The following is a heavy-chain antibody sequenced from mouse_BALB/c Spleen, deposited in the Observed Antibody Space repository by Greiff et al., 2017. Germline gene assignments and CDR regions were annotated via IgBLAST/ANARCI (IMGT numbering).Heavy chain of an antibody. V-gene: IGHV1-54*01. D-gene: IGHD1-3*01. CDR2: INPGSGGT. CDR1: GYAFTNYL. J-gene: IGHJ4*01. Sequence: QVQLQQSGAELVRPGTSVKVSCKASGYAFTNYLIEWVKQRPGQGLEWIGVINPGSGGTNYNEKFKGKATLTADKSSSTACMQLSSLTSDDSAVYFCARSRGRGAMDYWGQGTSVTVSS. CDR3: ARSRGRGAMDY.